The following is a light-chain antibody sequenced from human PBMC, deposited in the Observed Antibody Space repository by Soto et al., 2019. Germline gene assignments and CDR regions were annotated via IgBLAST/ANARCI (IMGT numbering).Light chain of an antibody. J-gene: IGKJ2*01. V-gene: IGKV3-15*01. Sequence: IVMTQSPATLPVSPGERATLSCRATQRVSTNLAWYQQKPGQAPRLLIYAASSRATGVPARFSGSGSGTEFTLTISSLQSEDFALYYWQQDNNWPYTFGQGTRLEVK. CDR1: QRVSTN. CDR3: QQDNNWPYT. CDR2: AAS.